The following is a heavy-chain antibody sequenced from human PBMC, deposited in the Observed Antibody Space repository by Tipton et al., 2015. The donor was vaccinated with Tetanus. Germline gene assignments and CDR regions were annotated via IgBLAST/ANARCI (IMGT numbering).Heavy chain of an antibody. Sequence: QSGAEVKKPGASVKVSCKASGYTFTGYYMHWVRQAPGQGLEWMGWINPNSGGTNYAQKFQGRVTMTRDTSISTAYMELSRLRSGDTAEYYCARVPPKPGIAAAGTGYWGQGTLVPVSS. V-gene: IGHV1-2*02. J-gene: IGHJ4*02. CDR2: INPNSGGT. CDR1: GYTFTGYY. CDR3: ARVPPKPGIAAAGTGY. D-gene: IGHD6-13*01.